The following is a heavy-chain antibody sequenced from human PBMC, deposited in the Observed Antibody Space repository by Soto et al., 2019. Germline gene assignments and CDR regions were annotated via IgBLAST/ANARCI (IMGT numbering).Heavy chain of an antibody. J-gene: IGHJ4*02. Sequence: QVQLVESGGGVVQPGRSLRLSCAASGFTFSSYAMHWVRQAPGKGLEWVAVISYDGSNKYYADSVKGRFTISRDNSKNTLYLQMNSLRAEDTAGYYCARDKYYGSGSYSTYWGQGTLVTVSS. CDR3: ARDKYYGSGSYSTY. CDR1: GFTFSSYA. D-gene: IGHD3-10*01. CDR2: ISYDGSNK. V-gene: IGHV3-30-3*01.